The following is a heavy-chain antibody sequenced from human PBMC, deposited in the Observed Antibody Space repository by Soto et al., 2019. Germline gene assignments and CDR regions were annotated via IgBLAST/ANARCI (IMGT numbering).Heavy chain of an antibody. J-gene: IGHJ4*01. CDR3: VKDHPALEY. Sequence: PGGSLRLSCSASGFTFSGYAMHWVRQAPGKGLEYVSVIRSGGDRIYYADSVKGRFIISRDNSKNTLFLQMNSLRPDDTAMYYCVKDHPALEYWGHGTLVTVSS. V-gene: IGHV3-64D*06. CDR1: GFTFSGYA. CDR2: IRSGGDRI.